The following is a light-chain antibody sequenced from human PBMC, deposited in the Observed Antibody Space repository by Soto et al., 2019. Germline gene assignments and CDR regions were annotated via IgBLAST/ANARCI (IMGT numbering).Light chain of an antibody. CDR3: LQDYNYPFT. J-gene: IGKJ5*01. V-gene: IGKV3-15*01. CDR2: GAS. CDR1: QYIGSN. Sequence: EIVMTQSPATLSVSPGERSTLSCRASQYIGSNLAWYQQKPGQAPRLLIYGASTRATGIPARFSGSGSATDFTLTISSLQPEDSAAYYCLQDYNYPFTFGQGTRLEIK.